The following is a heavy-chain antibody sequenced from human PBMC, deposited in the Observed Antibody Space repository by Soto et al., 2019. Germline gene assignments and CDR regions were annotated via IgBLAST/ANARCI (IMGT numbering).Heavy chain of an antibody. Sequence: ASVKVSCKASGYTFTSYYMHWVRQAPGQGLEWMGIINPSGGSTSYAQKFQGRVTMTRDTSTSTVYMELSSLRSEDTAVYYCAVNLVPAAVADYYYMDVWGKGTTVTVSS. CDR2: INPSGGST. J-gene: IGHJ6*03. CDR1: GYTFTSYY. D-gene: IGHD2-2*01. V-gene: IGHV1-46*01. CDR3: AVNLVPAAVADYYYMDV.